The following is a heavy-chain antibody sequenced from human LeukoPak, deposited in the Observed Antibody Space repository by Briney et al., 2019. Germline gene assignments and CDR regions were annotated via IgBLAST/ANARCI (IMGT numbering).Heavy chain of an antibody. Sequence: SETLSLTCTVSGGSISSGGYYWSWIRQPPGKGLEWIGEIHYSGSATYNPSLKSRVTISVDTSKNQFSLKMNSVTAADTAVYYCARGQWFRAFWSRGTPVTVSS. D-gene: IGHD3-10*01. J-gene: IGHJ4*02. CDR1: GGSISSGGYY. CDR3: ARGQWFRAF. V-gene: IGHV4-61*08. CDR2: IHYSGSA.